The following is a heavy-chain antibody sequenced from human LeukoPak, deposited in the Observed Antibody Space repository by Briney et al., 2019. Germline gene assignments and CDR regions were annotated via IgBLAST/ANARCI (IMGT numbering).Heavy chain of an antibody. J-gene: IGHJ6*02. Sequence: PGGSLRLSCAASGFTFSSYGMHWVRQAPGKGLEWVAVISYDGSNKYYADSVKGRFTISRDSSKNTLYLQMNSLRAEDTAVYYCAKVKGDYRDEYYYYYGMDVWGQGTTVTASS. CDR1: GFTFSSYG. CDR3: AKVKGDYRDEYYYYYGMDV. CDR2: ISYDGSNK. V-gene: IGHV3-30*18. D-gene: IGHD4-17*01.